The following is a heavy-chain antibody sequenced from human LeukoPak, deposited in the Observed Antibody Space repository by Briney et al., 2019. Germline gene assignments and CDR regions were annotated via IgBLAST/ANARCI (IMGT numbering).Heavy chain of an antibody. V-gene: IGHV3-53*01. D-gene: IGHD3-22*01. CDR1: GFTVSSNY. Sequence: GGSLRLSCAASGFTVSSNYMSWVRQAPGKGLEWVSLIYSGGSTYYADSVKGRFTISRDNSKNTLYLQMNSLRAEDTAVYYCASGGYDSSSYYRDFYFACWGQGTLVTVSS. J-gene: IGHJ4*02. CDR3: ASGGYDSSSYYRDFYFAC. CDR2: IYSGGST.